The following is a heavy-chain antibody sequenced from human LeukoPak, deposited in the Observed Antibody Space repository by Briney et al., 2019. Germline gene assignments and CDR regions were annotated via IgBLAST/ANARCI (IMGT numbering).Heavy chain of an antibody. Sequence: GGSLRLSCAASGFTFSSYAMRWVRQAPGKGLEWVAVISYDGSNKYYADSVKGRFTISRDNSKNTLYLQMNSLRAEDTAVYYCARDYTGGWNDYWGQGTLVTVSS. CDR2: ISYDGSNK. CDR3: ARDYTGGWNDY. D-gene: IGHD7-27*01. J-gene: IGHJ4*02. V-gene: IGHV3-30*04. CDR1: GFTFSSYA.